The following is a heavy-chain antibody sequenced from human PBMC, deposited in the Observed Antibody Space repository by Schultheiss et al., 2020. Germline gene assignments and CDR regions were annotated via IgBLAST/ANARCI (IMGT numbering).Heavy chain of an antibody. CDR3: ARLGGYSYGYELEVGYYGMDV. Sequence: SATLSLTCAVSGYSISSGYYWGWIRQPPGKGLEWIGEINHSGSTNYNPSLKSRVTISVDTSKNQFSLKLSSVTAADTAVYYCARLGGYSYGYELEVGYYGMDVWGQGTTVTVSS. V-gene: IGHV4-38-2*01. CDR2: INHSGST. CDR1: GYSISSGYY. J-gene: IGHJ6*02. D-gene: IGHD5-18*01.